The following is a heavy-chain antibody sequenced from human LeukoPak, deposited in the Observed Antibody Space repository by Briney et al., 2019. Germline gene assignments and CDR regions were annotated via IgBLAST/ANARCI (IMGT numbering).Heavy chain of an antibody. CDR1: GLTVSNNY. D-gene: IGHD2-21*02. V-gene: IGHV3-53*01. J-gene: IGHJ5*02. CDR3: ARGGGAFCGSDCHRNLDL. CDR2: IYSDGST. Sequence: GGSLGLSCAASGLTVSNNYMSWVRQAPGKGLEWVSVIYSDGSTYYANSVKGRFTISRDNPKNTLDLQMNSLGAEDTAVYYCARGGGAFCGSDCHRNLDLWGQGTLVTVSS.